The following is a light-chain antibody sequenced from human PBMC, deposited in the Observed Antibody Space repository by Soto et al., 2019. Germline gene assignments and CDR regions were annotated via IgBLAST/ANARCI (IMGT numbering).Light chain of an antibody. Sequence: DIQMTQSPSSLSASVGDRVTITCQASQDITNYLNWYQQKPGKAPRLLIYDASNLETGVPSRFSGSGSGTDFICTIGGLQPEDCATYYCQQFDNLPFTFGRGTKVNIK. V-gene: IGKV1-33*01. CDR3: QQFDNLPFT. J-gene: IGKJ3*01. CDR2: DAS. CDR1: QDITNY.